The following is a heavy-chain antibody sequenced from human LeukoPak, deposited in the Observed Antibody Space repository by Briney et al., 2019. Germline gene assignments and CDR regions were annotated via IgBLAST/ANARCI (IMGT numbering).Heavy chain of an antibody. V-gene: IGHV3-7*04. Sequence: GGSLRLSCGPSGFTFSTYWMSWVRQAPGKGLEWVANIKQDGSDRYYVDSVKGRFTISRDNAKNSLYLQMNRLRVEDTAVYYCAREVYYYDSKVDYWGQGTLVTVSS. D-gene: IGHD3-22*01. J-gene: IGHJ4*02. CDR3: AREVYYYDSKVDY. CDR2: IKQDGSDR. CDR1: GFTFSTYW.